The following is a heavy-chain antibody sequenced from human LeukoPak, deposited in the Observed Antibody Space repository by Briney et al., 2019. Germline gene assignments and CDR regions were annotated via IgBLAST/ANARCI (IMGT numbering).Heavy chain of an antibody. CDR3: ARVARWLQFPFDY. Sequence: PSETLSLTCTVSGGSISSGDYYWSWIRQPPGKGLEWIGYIYYSGSTYYNPSLKSRVTISVDTSKNQFSLKLSSVTAADTAVYYCARVARWLQFPFDYWGQGTLVTVSS. J-gene: IGHJ4*02. V-gene: IGHV4-30-4*08. CDR2: IYYSGST. CDR1: GGSISSGDYY. D-gene: IGHD5-24*01.